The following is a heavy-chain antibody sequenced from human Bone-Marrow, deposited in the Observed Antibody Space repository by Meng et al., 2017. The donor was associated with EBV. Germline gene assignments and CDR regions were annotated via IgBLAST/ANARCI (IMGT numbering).Heavy chain of an antibody. CDR2: INPNSGGT. J-gene: IGHJ4*02. CDR3: ARLGIGSSWYYFDY. CDR1: GYTFTGYY. D-gene: IGHD6-13*01. V-gene: IGHV1-2*06. Sequence: VKKPGDSVKVSCKASGYTFTGYYRHWVRQAPGQGLEWMGRINPNSGGTNYAQKFQGRVTMTRDTSISTAYMELSRLRSDDTAVYYCARLGIGSSWYYFDYWGQGTLVTVSS.